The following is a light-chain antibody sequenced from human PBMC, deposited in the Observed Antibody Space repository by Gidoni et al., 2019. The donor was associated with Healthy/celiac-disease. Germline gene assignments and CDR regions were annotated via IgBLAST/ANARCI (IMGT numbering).Light chain of an antibody. CDR3: QAWDSSTDVV. J-gene: IGLJ2*01. CDR2: QGS. CDR1: KLGDKY. Sequence: SYELTQPPSVSVSPGQTASITCSGDKLGDKYACWYQQKPGQSPVLVIYQGSKRPSGIPARFSGSNSGNTATLTISGTQAMDEADYYCQAWDSSTDVVFGGGTKLTVL. V-gene: IGLV3-1*01.